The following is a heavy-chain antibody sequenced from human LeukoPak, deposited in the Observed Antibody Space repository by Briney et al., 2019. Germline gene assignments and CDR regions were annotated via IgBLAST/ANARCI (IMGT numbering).Heavy chain of an antibody. D-gene: IGHD6-13*01. CDR3: ARPNPGIAAAGTPGGFDP. V-gene: IGHV1-2*06. J-gene: IGHJ5*02. Sequence: ASVKASCKASGYTFTGYYMHWVRQAPGQGLEWMGRINPNSGGTNYAQKFQGRVTMTRDTSISTAYMELSRLRSDDTAVYYCARPNPGIAAAGTPGGFDPWGQGTLATVSS. CDR1: GYTFTGYY. CDR2: INPNSGGT.